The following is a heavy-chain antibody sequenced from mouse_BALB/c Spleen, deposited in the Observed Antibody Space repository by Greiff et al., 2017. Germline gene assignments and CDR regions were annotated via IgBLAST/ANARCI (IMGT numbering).Heavy chain of an antibody. CDR2: IDPANGNT. CDR3: VYGNYWFAY. CDR1: GFNIKDTY. Sequence: VHVKQSGAELVKPGASVKLSCTASGFNIKDTYMHWVKQRPEQGLEWIGRIDPANGNTKYDPKFQGKATITADTSSNTAYLQLSSLTSEDTAVYYCVYGNYWFAYWGQGTLVTVSA. J-gene: IGHJ3*01. V-gene: IGHV14-3*02. D-gene: IGHD2-10*02.